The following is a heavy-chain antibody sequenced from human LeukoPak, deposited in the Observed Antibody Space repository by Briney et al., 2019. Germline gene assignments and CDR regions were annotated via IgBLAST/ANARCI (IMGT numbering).Heavy chain of an antibody. V-gene: IGHV6-1*02. CDR2: TFYRSKWYY. CDR3: ARGFMDTNGYYFDF. Sequence: QQSGPGLVKPSQTLSLTCAISGDSVSTYSGAWNWIRQSPSRGLEWLGRTFYRSKWYYDYALSVKSRMTISPDTSKNQFSLQLSSLTPEDTAVYFCARGFMDTNGYYFDFWGQGALVTVSS. CDR1: GDSVSTYSGA. J-gene: IGHJ4*02. D-gene: IGHD3/OR15-3a*01.